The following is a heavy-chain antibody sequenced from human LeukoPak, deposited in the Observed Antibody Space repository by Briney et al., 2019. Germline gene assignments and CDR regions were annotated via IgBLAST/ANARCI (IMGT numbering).Heavy chain of an antibody. V-gene: IGHV3-23*01. CDR2: ISDSGTFT. CDR3: ARDEGHYYDSSGYYYPSFDY. D-gene: IGHD3-22*01. Sequence: GGSLRLSCAASGFAFKSYGMSWVRQAPGKGLEWVSGISDSGTFTYYADSVKGRFTISRDNAKNSLYLQMNSLRAEDTAVYYCARDEGHYYDSSGYYYPSFDYWGQGTLVTVSS. CDR1: GFAFKSYG. J-gene: IGHJ4*02.